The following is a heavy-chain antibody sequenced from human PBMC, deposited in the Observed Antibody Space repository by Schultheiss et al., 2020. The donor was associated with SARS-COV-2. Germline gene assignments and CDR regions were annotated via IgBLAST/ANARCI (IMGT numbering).Heavy chain of an antibody. D-gene: IGHD5-12*01. J-gene: IGHJ4*02. CDR2: ISWNSGSI. CDR1: GFTFDDYA. CDR3: AKERRYSGYLN. V-gene: IGHV3-9*01. Sequence: GGSLRLSCAASGFTFDDYAMHWVRQAPGKGLEWVSGISWNSGSIGYADSVKGRFTISRDNAKNSLYLQMNSLRAEDTAVYYCAKERRYSGYLNWGQGTLVTVSS.